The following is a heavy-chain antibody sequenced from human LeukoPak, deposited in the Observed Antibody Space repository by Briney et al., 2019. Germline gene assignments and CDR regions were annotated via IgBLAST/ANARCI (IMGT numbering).Heavy chain of an antibody. CDR3: ARGYGSVLDY. Sequence: GGSLRLSCAASGFTFSPYAMTWVRQAPGKGLEWVSGINWNGGSTGYADSVKGRFTISRDNAKNSLYLQMNSLRAEDTALYYCARGYGSVLDYWGQGTLVTVSS. D-gene: IGHD3-10*01. J-gene: IGHJ4*02. CDR1: GFTFSPYA. V-gene: IGHV3-20*04. CDR2: INWNGGST.